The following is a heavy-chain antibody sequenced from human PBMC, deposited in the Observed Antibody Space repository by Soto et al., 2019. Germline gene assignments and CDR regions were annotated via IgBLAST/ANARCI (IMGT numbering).Heavy chain of an antibody. Sequence: AASVKVSCKASGGTFSSYAISWVRQAPGQGLEWMGGIIPIFGTANYAQKFQGRVTITADESTSTAYMELSSLRSEDTAVYYCVKVTPYYYYGMDVWGQGTTVTVSS. CDR2: IIPIFGTA. D-gene: IGHD2-21*02. V-gene: IGHV1-69*13. J-gene: IGHJ6*02. CDR1: GGTFSSYA. CDR3: VKVTPYYYYGMDV.